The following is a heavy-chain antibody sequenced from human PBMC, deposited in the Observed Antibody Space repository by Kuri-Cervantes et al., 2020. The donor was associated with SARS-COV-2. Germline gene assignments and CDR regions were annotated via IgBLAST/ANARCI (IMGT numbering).Heavy chain of an antibody. J-gene: IGHJ4*02. CDR1: GGSISSSSYY. CDR2: IYYSGST. CDR3: ARLYYDILTGYYRHYFDY. D-gene: IGHD3-9*01. Sequence: SETLSLTCTVSGGSISSSSYYWGWIRQPPGKGLVWIGSIYYSGSTYYNPSLKSRVTISVDTSKNQFSLKLSSVTAADTAVYYCARLYYDILTGYYRHYFDYWGQGTLVTVSS. V-gene: IGHV4-39*01.